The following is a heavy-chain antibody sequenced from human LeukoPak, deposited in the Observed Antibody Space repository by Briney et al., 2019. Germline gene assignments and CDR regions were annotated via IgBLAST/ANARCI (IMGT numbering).Heavy chain of an antibody. CDR3: TRGGSYPFDY. CDR2: INGDGSTT. CDR1: GFTFSSSW. V-gene: IGHV3-74*01. D-gene: IGHD1-26*01. J-gene: IGHJ4*02. Sequence: PGGSLRLFCAASGFTFSSSWMHWVRQALGMGLVWVSRINGDGSTTSYADSVKGRFTISRDNAKNTLYLQMNSLRAEDTAVYYCTRGGSYPFDYWGQGTLVTVSS.